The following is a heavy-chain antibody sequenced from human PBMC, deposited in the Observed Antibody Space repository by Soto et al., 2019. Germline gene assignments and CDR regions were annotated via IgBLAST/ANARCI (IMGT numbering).Heavy chain of an antibody. V-gene: IGHV3-48*02. CDR2: ITSDTKTI. CDR3: ASSVEGHFDY. Sequence: EVQLVESGGDLVQRGGSLRLSCVAPGFTFSVYSMNWVRQAPGKGLGWFSYITSDTKTIKYAESVKGRFTISRDNAKNSVYLQMNSLRDEDTAVYYCASSVEGHFDYWGQGTVVTVSS. D-gene: IGHD6-19*01. CDR1: GFTFSVYS. J-gene: IGHJ4*02.